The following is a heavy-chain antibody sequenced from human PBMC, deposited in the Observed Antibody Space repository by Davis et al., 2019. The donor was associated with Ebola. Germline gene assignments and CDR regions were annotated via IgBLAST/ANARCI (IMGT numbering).Heavy chain of an antibody. Sequence: MPGGSLRLSCAVYGGSFSGYYWSWIRQPPGKGLEWIGEINHSGSTNYNPSLKSRVTISVDTSKNQFSLNLSSVTAADTAVYYCARHNCGSTTCYTPWDYGLDVWGQGTPVTVSS. CDR3: ARHNCGSTTCYTPWDYGLDV. D-gene: IGHD2-2*02. CDR1: GGSFSGYY. V-gene: IGHV4-34*01. CDR2: INHSGST. J-gene: IGHJ6*02.